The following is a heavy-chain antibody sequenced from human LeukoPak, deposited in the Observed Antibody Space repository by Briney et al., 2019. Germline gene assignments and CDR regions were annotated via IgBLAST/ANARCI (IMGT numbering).Heavy chain of an antibody. D-gene: IGHD6-13*01. CDR2: IYHSGST. V-gene: IGHV4-38-2*02. CDR1: GYSISSGYY. Sequence: PSETLSLTCTVSGYSISSGYYWGWIRQPPGKGLEWIGSIYHSGSTYYNPSLKSRVTISVDTSKNQFSLKLSSVTAADTAVYYCARRGSSWPNFDYWGQGTLVTVSS. CDR3: ARRGSSWPNFDY. J-gene: IGHJ4*02.